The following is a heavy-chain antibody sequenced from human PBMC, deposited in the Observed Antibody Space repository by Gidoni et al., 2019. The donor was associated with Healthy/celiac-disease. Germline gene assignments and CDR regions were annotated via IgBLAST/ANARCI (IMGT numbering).Heavy chain of an antibody. CDR3: AKDLKPQGCYTKGDAFDI. J-gene: IGHJ3*02. Sequence: EVQLLESVGGLVQPGGSLRLSCAASGCTFRRYAMSWVRQAPGKGLEWFSAISGSGGSTYYADSVKGRFTISRDNSKNTLYLQMNSLRAEDTAVYYCAKDLKPQGCYTKGDAFDIWGQGTMVTVSS. D-gene: IGHD4-4*01. CDR2: ISGSGGST. V-gene: IGHV3-23*01. CDR1: GCTFRRYA.